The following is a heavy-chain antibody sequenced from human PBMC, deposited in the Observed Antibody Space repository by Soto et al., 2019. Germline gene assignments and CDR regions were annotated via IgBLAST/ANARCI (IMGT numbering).Heavy chain of an antibody. CDR1: GGSFSGYY. CDR2: INHGGST. V-gene: IGHV4-34*01. CDR3: ARGGRGEDYGGNGFWFDP. Sequence: SETLSLTCAVYGGSFSGYYWSWIRQPPGKGLEWIGEINHGGSTNYNPSLKSRVTISVDTSKNQFSLKLSSVTAADTAVYYCARGGRGEDYGGNGFWFDPWGQGTLFTVSS. J-gene: IGHJ5*02. D-gene: IGHD4-17*01.